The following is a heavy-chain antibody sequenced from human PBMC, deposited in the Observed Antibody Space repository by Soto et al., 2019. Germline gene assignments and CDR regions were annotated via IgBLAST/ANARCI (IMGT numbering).Heavy chain of an antibody. D-gene: IGHD1-26*01. CDR2: ISGSGGST. CDR1: GFTFSSYA. CDR3: AKRPLYSGTTYYFDY. Sequence: GGSLRLSCAASGFTFSSYAMSWVRQAPGKGLEWVSAISGSGGSTYYADSVKGRFTISRDNSKNTLYLQMNSLRAEDTAVYYCAKRPLYSGTTYYFDYWGQGTLVTVSS. V-gene: IGHV3-23*01. J-gene: IGHJ4*02.